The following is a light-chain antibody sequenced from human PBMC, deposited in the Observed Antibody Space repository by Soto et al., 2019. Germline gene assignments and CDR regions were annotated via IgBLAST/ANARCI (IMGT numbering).Light chain of an antibody. CDR3: QLYGRSTMYT. Sequence: EIVLTQSPGTLSLSPGERATLSCRASQSVSSSSLAWYQQKPGQAPRLLIYGASSMATGIPDRFSDSGSGTDFTLTISRLEPEEFAVYYCQLYGRSTMYTFGQGTRLEIK. CDR2: GAS. CDR1: QSVSSSS. J-gene: IGKJ2*01. V-gene: IGKV3-20*01.